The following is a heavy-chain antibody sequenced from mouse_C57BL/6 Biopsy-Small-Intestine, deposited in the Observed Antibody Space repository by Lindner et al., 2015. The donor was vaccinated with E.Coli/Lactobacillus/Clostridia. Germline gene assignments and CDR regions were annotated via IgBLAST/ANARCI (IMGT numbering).Heavy chain of an antibody. CDR3: ARHEEDWGRFAY. CDR1: GYTFTEYT. Sequence: VQLQESGAELVKPGASVKLSCKASGYTFTEYTIHWVKQRSGQGFEWIGWFYPGSGNIKYNEKFKDKATLTADKSSSTVYMELSRLTSEDSAVYFCARHEEDWGRFAYWGQGTLVTVSA. V-gene: IGHV1-62-2*01. D-gene: IGHD4-1*01. CDR2: FYPGSGNI. J-gene: IGHJ3*01.